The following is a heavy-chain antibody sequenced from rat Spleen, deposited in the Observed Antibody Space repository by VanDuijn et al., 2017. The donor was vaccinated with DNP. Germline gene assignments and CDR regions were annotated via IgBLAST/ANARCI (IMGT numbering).Heavy chain of an antibody. Sequence: QVQLKESGPDLVQPSQTLSLTCTVAGFSLTSYNVHWVRQPPGKGLEWMGVIWKHGATRYNSALKSRLSFSKATSKSQVFLKLNSLQTEDTATYYCARDLIIRDTTSAMDAWGQGTSVTVSS. CDR1: GFSLTSYN. V-gene: IGHV2-41*01. D-gene: IGHD4-3*01. CDR2: IWKHGAT. J-gene: IGHJ4*01. CDR3: ARDLIIRDTTSAMDA.